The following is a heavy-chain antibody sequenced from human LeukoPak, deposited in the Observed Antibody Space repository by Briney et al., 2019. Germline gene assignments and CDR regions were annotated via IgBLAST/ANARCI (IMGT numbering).Heavy chain of an antibody. Sequence: PGGSLRLSCVASGFTFATYAMSWVRQAPGKGLEWVSAISANGTGTFYADSVKGRFTISRDNSKNTLFLQMDSLRAEDTALYYCAKHPVSGNFDSWGQGTLVTVSS. CDR1: GFTFATYA. CDR2: ISANGTGT. CDR3: AKHPVSGNFDS. V-gene: IGHV3-23*01. J-gene: IGHJ4*02. D-gene: IGHD5/OR15-5a*01.